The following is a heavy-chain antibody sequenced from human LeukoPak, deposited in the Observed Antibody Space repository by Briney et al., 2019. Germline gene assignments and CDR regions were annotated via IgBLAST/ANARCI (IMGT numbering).Heavy chain of an antibody. D-gene: IGHD6-19*01. J-gene: IGHJ6*03. Sequence: SETLSLTCTVSGVSIRSYYWSWIRQPAGKGLEWIGRIHTSGSTNYNPSLKSRVTMSVDTSKNQFSLKLSSVTAADTAVYYCARGGSSGYYYYMDVWGKGTTVTVSS. CDR1: GVSIRSYY. CDR3: ARGGSSGYYYYMDV. V-gene: IGHV4-4*07. CDR2: IHTSGST.